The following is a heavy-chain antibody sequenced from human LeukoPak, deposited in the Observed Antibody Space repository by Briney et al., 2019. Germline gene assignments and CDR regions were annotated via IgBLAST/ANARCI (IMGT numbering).Heavy chain of an antibody. V-gene: IGHV3-11*04. J-gene: IGHJ4*02. D-gene: IGHD3-22*01. CDR1: GFTFSDYY. Sequence: GSLRLSCAASGFTFSDYYMSWTRQAPGKGLEWVSYISSSGSTIYYADSVRGRFTISRDNAKNSLYLQMNSLRAEDTAVYYCARGPTMIVVVVFDYWGQGTLVTVSS. CDR3: ARGPTMIVVVVFDY. CDR2: ISSSGSTI.